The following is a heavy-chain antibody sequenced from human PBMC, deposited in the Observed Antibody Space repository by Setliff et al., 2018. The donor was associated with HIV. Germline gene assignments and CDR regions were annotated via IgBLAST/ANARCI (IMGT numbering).Heavy chain of an antibody. Sequence: SETLSLTCTVSGGSISSYYWSWIRQPPGKGLEWIGYIYYSGSTNYNPSLKSRVTISVDTSKNQFSLKLTSVTAADTAVYYCARQDSTDWYRKPFDSWGQGNLVTVSS. CDR1: GGSISSYY. J-gene: IGHJ4*02. CDR2: IYYSGST. V-gene: IGHV4-59*08. CDR3: ARQDSTDWYRKPFDS. D-gene: IGHD3-22*01.